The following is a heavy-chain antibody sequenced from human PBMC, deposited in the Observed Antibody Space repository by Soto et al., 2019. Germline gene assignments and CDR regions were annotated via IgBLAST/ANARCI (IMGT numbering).Heavy chain of an antibody. CDR1: GGSISSGGYY. J-gene: IGHJ3*02. CDR2: IYYSGST. V-gene: IGHV4-31*03. Sequence: PSETLSLTCTVSGGSISSGGYYWSWIRQHPGKGLEWIGYIYYSGSTYYNPSLKSRVTISVDTSKNQFSLKLSSVTAADTAVYCCVRYLGGAGSGVSVGYAFDIWGQGTMVTVSS. CDR3: VRYLGGAGSGVSVGYAFDI. D-gene: IGHD3-10*01.